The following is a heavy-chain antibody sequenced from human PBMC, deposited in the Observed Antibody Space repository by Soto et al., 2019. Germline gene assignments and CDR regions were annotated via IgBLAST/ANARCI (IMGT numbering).Heavy chain of an antibody. CDR2: ISAYNGNT. V-gene: IGHV1-18*01. J-gene: IGHJ6*02. D-gene: IGHD2-2*01. CDR3: ARWYGGYCSSPSCSGYYYGMDV. CDR1: GYTFTSYG. Sequence: ASVKVSCKASGYTFTSYGISWVRQAPGQGLEWMGWISAYNGNTNYAQKLQGRVTMTTDTSTSTAYMELRSLRSDDTAVYYCARWYGGYCSSPSCSGYYYGMDVWGQGTTVTVSS.